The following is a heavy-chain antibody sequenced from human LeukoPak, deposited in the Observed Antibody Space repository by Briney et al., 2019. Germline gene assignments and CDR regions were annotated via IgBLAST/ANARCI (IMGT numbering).Heavy chain of an antibody. CDR1: GGSISSGSYY. Sequence: SETLSLTCTVSGGSISSGSYYWSWIRQPAGKGLEWIGRIYTSGSTNHNPSLKSRVTISVDTSKNQFSLKLSSVTAADTAVYYCARGGSSSVWVDYWGQGTLVTVSS. J-gene: IGHJ4*02. CDR2: IYTSGST. CDR3: ARGGSSSVWVDY. D-gene: IGHD6-6*01. V-gene: IGHV4-61*02.